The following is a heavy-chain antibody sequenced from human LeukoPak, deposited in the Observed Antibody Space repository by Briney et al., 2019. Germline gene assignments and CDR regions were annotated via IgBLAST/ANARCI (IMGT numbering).Heavy chain of an antibody. CDR3: ATDYYGGNSAQFAR. Sequence: PGRSLRLSCVASGFTFSNYGMHCVRQAPGKGLEWVAVFSSVGCRKYYGDSVEGRFTISRDNSKPTLYLQMNSLASEDTALYYCATDYYGGNSAQFARWGQGTLVTVSS. V-gene: IGHV3-30*03. CDR1: GFTFSNYG. CDR2: FSSVGCRK. D-gene: IGHD4-23*01. J-gene: IGHJ5*02.